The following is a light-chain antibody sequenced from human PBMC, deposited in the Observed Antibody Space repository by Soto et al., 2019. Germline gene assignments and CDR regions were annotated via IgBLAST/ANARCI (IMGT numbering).Light chain of an antibody. V-gene: IGKV1-5*01. Sequence: DIQMTLYPFSVSTSVGHSVTITCRASQSVSGWLAWYQPKPGEAPKLLIYDASALQRGVPSRFSGSGSWTKCTLTIASLQPDDVATDYCQQSETFSGTFGPGTQVEIK. CDR1: QSVSGW. J-gene: IGKJ1*01. CDR3: QQSETFSGT. CDR2: DAS.